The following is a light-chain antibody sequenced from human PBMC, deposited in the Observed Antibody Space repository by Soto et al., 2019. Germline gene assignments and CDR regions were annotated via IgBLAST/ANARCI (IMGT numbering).Light chain of an antibody. V-gene: IGLV2-8*01. Sequence: QSALTQPPSASGSPGQSVTISCTGTKSDIGVYDFVSWYQHHPGKAPRLIIYEVVQRPSGVPDRFSGSKSGNTASLTVSGLQAADEAHYFCKSYAGSNTYVFGSGTKVTVL. CDR2: EVV. CDR3: KSYAGSNTYV. CDR1: KSDIGVYDF. J-gene: IGLJ1*01.